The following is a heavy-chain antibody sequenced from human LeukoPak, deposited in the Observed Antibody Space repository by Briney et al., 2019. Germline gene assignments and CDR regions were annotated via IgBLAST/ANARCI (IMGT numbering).Heavy chain of an antibody. CDR1: GYSISSGYY. CDR3: ARTFYFDY. Sequence: ASETLSLTCTVSGYSISSGYYWGWLRQPPGKGLEWIGSIYHSGSTYYNPSLKSRVTISVDTSKNQFSLKLSSVTAADTAVYYCARTFYFDYWGQGTLVTVSS. V-gene: IGHV4-38-2*02. J-gene: IGHJ4*02. CDR2: IYHSGST. D-gene: IGHD2/OR15-2a*01.